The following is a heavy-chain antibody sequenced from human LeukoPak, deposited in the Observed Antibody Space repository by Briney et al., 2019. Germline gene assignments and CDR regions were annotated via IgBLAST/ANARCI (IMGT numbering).Heavy chain of an antibody. CDR3: AKGRGSYPI. D-gene: IGHD1-26*01. Sequence: GGSLRLPCAASGFTFSSYAMSWVRQAPGKGLEWVSAISGSGGSTYYADSAKGRFTISRDNSKNTLYLQMNSLRAEDTAVNYCAKGRGSYPIWGQGTLVTVSS. V-gene: IGHV3-23*01. CDR1: GFTFSSYA. J-gene: IGHJ4*02. CDR2: ISGSGGST.